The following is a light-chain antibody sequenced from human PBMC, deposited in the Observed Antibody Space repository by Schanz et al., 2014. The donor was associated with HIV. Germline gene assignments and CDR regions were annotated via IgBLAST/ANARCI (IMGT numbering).Light chain of an antibody. J-gene: IGKJ2*01. CDR2: GAS. Sequence: EIVLTQSPGTLSLSPGERATLSCRASQSVSSSYLAWYQQKPGQAPRLLTYGASSRATGIPDRFSSSGSGTDFTLTVSRLESEDFALYYCQQYGSPPYTFGQGTKLEIK. CDR1: QSVSSSY. CDR3: QQYGSPPYT. V-gene: IGKV3-20*01.